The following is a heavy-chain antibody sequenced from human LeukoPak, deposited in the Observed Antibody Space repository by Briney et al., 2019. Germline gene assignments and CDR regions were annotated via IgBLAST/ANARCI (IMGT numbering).Heavy chain of an antibody. V-gene: IGHV1-24*01. CDR2: FDPEDGET. CDR1: GYTLTELY. CDR3: ATEAPFIVGFSVGGFDI. J-gene: IGHJ3*02. Sequence: ASVKVSCKVSGYTLTELYMHWVRQVPGKGLEWMGGFDPEDGETVYAQKFQGRVSMTEDTSTDTAYMELSSLRSEDTAVYYCATEAPFIVGFSVGGFDIWGQGTSVTVSS. D-gene: IGHD1-26*01.